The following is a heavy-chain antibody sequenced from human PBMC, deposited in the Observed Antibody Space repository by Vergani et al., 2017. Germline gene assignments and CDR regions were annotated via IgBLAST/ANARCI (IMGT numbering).Heavy chain of an antibody. CDR1: GYTFTSYA. D-gene: IGHD2-2*01. CDR2: INTNTGNP. Sequence: QVQLVKSGSELKKPGASVKVSCKSSGYTFTSYAMNWVRQAPGQGPEWMGWINTNTGNPTYAQGFTGRFVFSLDTSVSTAYLQISSLKAEDTAVYYCARVLRYCSSTSCYLDAFDIWGQGTMVTVSS. V-gene: IGHV7-4-1*02. J-gene: IGHJ3*02. CDR3: ARVLRYCSSTSCYLDAFDI.